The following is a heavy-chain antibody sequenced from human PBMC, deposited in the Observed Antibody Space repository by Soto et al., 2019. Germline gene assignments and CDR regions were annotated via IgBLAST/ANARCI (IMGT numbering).Heavy chain of an antibody. CDR3: ARRGLFDSMTPFDS. V-gene: IGHV1-18*01. CDR1: GYTFTSYG. CDR2: ISAYNGNT. Sequence: QVQLVQSGAEVKKPGASVKVSCKTSGYTFTSYGISWVRQAPGQGLEWMGWISAYNGNTNYAQKFRGRVTMTTDTSTSTVYMELRSLRSDDTAVYYCARRGLFDSMTPFDSWGQGTLVTVSS. D-gene: IGHD3-10*01. J-gene: IGHJ4*02.